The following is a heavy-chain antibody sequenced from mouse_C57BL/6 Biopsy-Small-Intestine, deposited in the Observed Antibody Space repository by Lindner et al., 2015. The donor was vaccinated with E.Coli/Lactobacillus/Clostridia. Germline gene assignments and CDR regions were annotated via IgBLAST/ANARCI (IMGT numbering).Heavy chain of an antibody. D-gene: IGHD2-5*01. V-gene: IGHV5-17*01. CDR3: ARDSNFEGYYFDY. Sequence: VQLQESGGGLVKPGGSLKLSCAASGFTFSDYGMHWVRQAPEKGLEWVAYISSGSSIIYYADTMKGRFTISRDNARNTLFLQMTSLRSEDTAVYYCARDSNFEGYYFDYWGQGTTLTVSS. J-gene: IGHJ2*01. CDR1: GFTFSDYG. CDR2: ISSGSSII.